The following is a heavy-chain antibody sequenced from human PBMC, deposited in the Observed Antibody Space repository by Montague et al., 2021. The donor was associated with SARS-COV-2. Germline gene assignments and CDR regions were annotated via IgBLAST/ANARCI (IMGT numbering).Heavy chain of an antibody. CDR1: GGSISTSGYY. Sequence: SETLSLTCTVSGGSISTSGYYWGWIRQPPGKGLEWFGSVYYSGNTYYNPSLQSRVTISVDTSKNQFSLNLTSVAATDTAVYYCARLVWKDYGGNYFDYWGQGTLGTVSA. V-gene: IGHV4-39*01. CDR2: VYYSGNT. J-gene: IGHJ4*02. CDR3: ARLVWKDYGGNYFDY. D-gene: IGHD4-23*01.